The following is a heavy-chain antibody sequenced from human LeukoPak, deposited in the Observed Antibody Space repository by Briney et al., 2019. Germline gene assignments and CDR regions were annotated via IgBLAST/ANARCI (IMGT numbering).Heavy chain of an antibody. Sequence: ASVKVSCKASGYTFTSYDINWVRQATGQGLEWMGWMNPISGNTGYAQKFQGRVTMTRNTSISTAYMELSSLRSEDTAVYYCARGRSIAARPYNWFDPWGQGTLVTVSS. V-gene: IGHV1-8*01. CDR1: GYTFTSYD. J-gene: IGHJ5*02. D-gene: IGHD6-6*01. CDR3: ARGRSIAARPYNWFDP. CDR2: MNPISGNT.